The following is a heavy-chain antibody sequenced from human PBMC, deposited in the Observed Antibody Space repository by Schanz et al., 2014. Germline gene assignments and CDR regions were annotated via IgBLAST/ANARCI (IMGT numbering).Heavy chain of an antibody. CDR1: GFTFSDYA. CDR3: ARSPHYREQKQRSARPTTTNL. D-gene: IGHD1-26*01. V-gene: IGHV3-64D*06. Sequence: EVQLVESGGGLVQPGGSLIISCSASGFTFSDYALHWVRQAPGKGLEYVSAITSDGGGTYYADSVKGRFIISRDTSRNMLFLQMSSLTSDDTAVYYCARSPHYREQKQRSARPTTTNLWGQGTLVTVFS. CDR2: ITSDGGGT. J-gene: IGHJ4*02.